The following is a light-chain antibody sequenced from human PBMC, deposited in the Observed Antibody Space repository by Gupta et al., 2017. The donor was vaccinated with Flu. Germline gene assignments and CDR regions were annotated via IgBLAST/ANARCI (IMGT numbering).Light chain of an antibody. CDR1: ALPKQY. J-gene: IGLJ1*01. Sequence: YDLTQPPPVSVSPGQTARIPCYGDALPKQYASWYQQKPGQAPVLVIYNDRERPSGIPERFSGSSSGTTVTLTISRVQAEDEAYYYGQSADSSGTYVFGTGTKVTVL. V-gene: IGLV3-25*02. CDR2: NDR. CDR3: QSADSSGTYV.